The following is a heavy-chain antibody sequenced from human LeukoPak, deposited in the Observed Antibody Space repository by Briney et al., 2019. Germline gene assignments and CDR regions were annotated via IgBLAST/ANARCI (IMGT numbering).Heavy chain of an antibody. Sequence: ASVKVSCKASGYTFTSYGISWVRQAPGQGLEWMGWISAYNGNTNYAQKPQGRITMTTDTSTSTAYMELRSLRSDDTAVYYCARGSRGHYGDYVVDYWGQGTLVTVSS. CDR2: ISAYNGNT. J-gene: IGHJ4*02. CDR3: ARGSRGHYGDYVVDY. CDR1: GYTFTSYG. V-gene: IGHV1-18*01. D-gene: IGHD4-17*01.